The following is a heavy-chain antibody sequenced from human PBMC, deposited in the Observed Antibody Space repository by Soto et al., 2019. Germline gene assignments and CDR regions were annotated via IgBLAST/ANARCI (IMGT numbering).Heavy chain of an antibody. J-gene: IGHJ6*02. CDR3: GRGAGTSKIYAMGMDV. D-gene: IGHD2-2*01. CDR1: AFNLRSYS. CDR2: INGDSGKP. V-gene: IGHV1-3*01. Sequence: AQLVQSGPEVPKPGASMKVSCKASAFNLRSYSIHWVRQAHGRRLERLGQINGDSGKPRYSHRFEGRVTFKRDTDASTATLELHSLRPEDTAVYYCGRGAGTSKIYAMGMDVWGQGTAVSVSS.